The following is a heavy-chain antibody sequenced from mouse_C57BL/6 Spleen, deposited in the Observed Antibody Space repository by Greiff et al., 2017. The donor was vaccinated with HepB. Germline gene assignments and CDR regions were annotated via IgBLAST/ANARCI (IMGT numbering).Heavy chain of an antibody. J-gene: IGHJ2*01. CDR1: GYTFTSYW. Sequence: QVHVKQPGAELVKPGASVKLSCKAFGYTFTSYWMQWVKQRPGQGLEWIGEIDPSDSYTNYNQKFKGKATLTVDTSSSTAYMQLSSLTSEDSAVYYCARKNYFDYWGQGTTLTVSS. V-gene: IGHV1-50*01. CDR2: IDPSDSYT. CDR3: ARKNYFDY.